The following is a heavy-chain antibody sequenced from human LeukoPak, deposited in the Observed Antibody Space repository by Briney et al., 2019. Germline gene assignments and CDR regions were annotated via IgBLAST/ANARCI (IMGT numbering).Heavy chain of an antibody. V-gene: IGHV3-21*01. CDR3: ARSVVRSFDY. J-gene: IGHJ4*02. D-gene: IGHD3-10*01. Sequence: GGSLRLSCAASGFSFSFSNMNWVRQAPGKGLEWVSSISSSSSYIYYADSVKGRFTISRDNAKNSLYLQMNSLRAEDTAVYYCARSVVRSFDYWGQGTLVTVSS. CDR1: GFSFSFSN. CDR2: ISSSSSYI.